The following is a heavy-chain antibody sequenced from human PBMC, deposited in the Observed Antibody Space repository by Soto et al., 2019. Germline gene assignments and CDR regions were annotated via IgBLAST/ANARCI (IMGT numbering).Heavy chain of an antibody. CDR3: VRRVSGNYDY. CDR2: ISSNGGTT. J-gene: IGHJ4*02. Sequence: EVQLAESGEGMVQPGGSLRLSCVASGFTFSSYDRHWVRQAPGKGLEYVSSISSNGGTTYYGNSVKGRFTISRDNSKNTLYLQMGSLRAEDMAVYYCVRRVSGNYDYWGQGTLVTVSS. V-gene: IGHV3-64*01. CDR1: GFTFSSYD. D-gene: IGHD1-7*01.